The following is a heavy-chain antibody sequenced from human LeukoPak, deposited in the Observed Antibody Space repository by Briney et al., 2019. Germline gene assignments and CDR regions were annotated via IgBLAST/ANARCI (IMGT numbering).Heavy chain of an antibody. J-gene: IGHJ3*02. CDR2: IIPIFGTA. Sequence: GASVKVSCKASGGTFSSYAISWVRQAPGQGLEWMGGIIPIFGTANYAQKFQGRVTMTEDTSTDTAYMELSSLRSEDTAVYYCATVIAAAIDAFDIWGQGTMVTVSS. CDR1: GGTFSSYA. CDR3: ATVIAAAIDAFDI. D-gene: IGHD6-13*01. V-gene: IGHV1-69*06.